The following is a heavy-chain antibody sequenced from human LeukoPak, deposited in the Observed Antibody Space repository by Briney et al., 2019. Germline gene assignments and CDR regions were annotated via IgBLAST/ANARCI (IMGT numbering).Heavy chain of an antibody. J-gene: IGHJ4*02. D-gene: IGHD3-10*01. CDR3: ARGMVRGVIPDTDY. CDR2: ISYDGSNK. V-gene: IGHV3-30*03. Sequence: GGSLRLSCAASGFTVSSNYMHWVRQVPGKGLEWVAVISYDGSNKYYADSVKGRFTISRDNSKNTLYLQMNSLRAEDTAVYYCARGMVRGVIPDTDYWGQGTLVTVSS. CDR1: GFTVSSNY.